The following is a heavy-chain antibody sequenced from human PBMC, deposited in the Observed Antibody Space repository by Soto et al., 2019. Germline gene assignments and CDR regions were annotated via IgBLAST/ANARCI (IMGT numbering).Heavy chain of an antibody. Sequence: QVQLQQSGPGLVKPSQTLSLTCAISGDSVSSNSAAWNWIRQSPSRGLEWLGRTYYRSKWYNDYAVSVKSRITINPDTSKNQSSLQLNSVTPEDTAVYYCARDHTVTAPQWYYYYGMDVWGQGTTVTVSS. V-gene: IGHV6-1*01. CDR3: ARDHTVTAPQWYYYYGMDV. J-gene: IGHJ6*02. CDR1: GDSVSSNSAA. D-gene: IGHD4-17*01. CDR2: TYYRSKWYN.